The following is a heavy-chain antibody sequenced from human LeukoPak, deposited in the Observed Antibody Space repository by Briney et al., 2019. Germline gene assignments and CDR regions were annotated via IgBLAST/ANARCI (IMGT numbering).Heavy chain of an antibody. V-gene: IGHV3-7*01. CDR3: ARVRDSSGYYSGYDY. D-gene: IGHD3-22*01. CDR2: INQDGSSR. Sequence: GGSLRLSCAVSGFTFSDYWMGWVRQAPGKGLAWVANINQDGSSRYYMDSVKGRFTITRDNAENSLYLQMNSLRAEDTAVYYCARVRDSSGYYSGYDYWGQGTLVTVSS. J-gene: IGHJ4*02. CDR1: GFTFSDYW.